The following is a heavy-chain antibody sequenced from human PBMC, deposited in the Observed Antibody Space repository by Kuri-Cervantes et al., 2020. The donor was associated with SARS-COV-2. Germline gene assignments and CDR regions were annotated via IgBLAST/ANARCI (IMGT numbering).Heavy chain of an antibody. CDR1: GESFSGYY. V-gene: IGHV4-34*01. CDR3: ARPGGFLDV. J-gene: IGHJ6*04. Sequence: SQTLSLTCAFYGESFSGYYWNWIRQSPRKGLEWIGSIYYSGSTYYNPSLKSRVTISVDTSKNQFSLKLSSVTAADTAVYYCARPGGFLDVWGKGTTVTVSS. D-gene: IGHD4-23*01. CDR2: IYYSGST.